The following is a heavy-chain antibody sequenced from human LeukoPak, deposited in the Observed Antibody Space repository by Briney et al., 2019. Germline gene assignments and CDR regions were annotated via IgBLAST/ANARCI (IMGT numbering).Heavy chain of an antibody. V-gene: IGHV1-2*02. J-gene: IGHJ4*02. CDR3: ARDQRAVTTIWYRFDY. Sequence: SVKVSCKASGYTFTGYYMDCVRQAPGQGLEWMGWINPDSCLTNYAQRIQGRFTMTRDTSITTAYMGPSRLRYEDTAVYHCARDQRAVTTIWYRFDYWGQGTLVTVSS. CDR2: INPDSCLT. CDR1: GYTFTGYY. D-gene: IGHD4-17*01.